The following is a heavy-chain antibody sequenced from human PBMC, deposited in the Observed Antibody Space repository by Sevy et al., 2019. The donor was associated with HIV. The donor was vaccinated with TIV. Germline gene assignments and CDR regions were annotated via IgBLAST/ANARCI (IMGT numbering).Heavy chain of an antibody. D-gene: IGHD5-18*01. CDR1: GYTFTGYY. Sequence: ASVKVSCKASGYTFTGYYIHWVRQAPGQGLEWMGWINPNNGGTNYAQKFQGRVTMTSDTSITTAYMELSRLRSDDTALYYCARGIQLWFPYFDYWGQGTLVTVSS. CDR3: ARGIQLWFPYFDY. CDR2: INPNNGGT. J-gene: IGHJ4*02. V-gene: IGHV1-2*02.